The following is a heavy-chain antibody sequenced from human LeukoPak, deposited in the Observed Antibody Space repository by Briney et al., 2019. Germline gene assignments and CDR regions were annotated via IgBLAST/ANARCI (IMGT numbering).Heavy chain of an antibody. V-gene: IGHV4-4*07. CDR2: IYTSGST. D-gene: IGHD3-10*01. CDR1: GASISSYY. CDR3: ATDHGSGLMDV. Sequence: SETLSLTCSVSGASISSYYWSWIRQPAGKGLEWIGRIYTSGSTNYNPSLKSRVTISVDKSKNQFSLTLSSVTAADTALYYCATDHGSGLMDVWGKGTTVTVSS. J-gene: IGHJ6*04.